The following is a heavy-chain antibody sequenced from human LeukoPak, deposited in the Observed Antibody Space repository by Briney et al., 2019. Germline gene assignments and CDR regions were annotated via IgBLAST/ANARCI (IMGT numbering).Heavy chain of an antibody. CDR3: AELGITIIGGV. Sequence: PGGSLRLSCAASGFTFSSYSVNWVRHAPGKGLERVSSISSSSSYRYYADSVKGRFTISRDNAKNSVYLQMNSLRAEDTAVYYCAELGITIIGGVWGKGTTVTTSS. J-gene: IGHJ6*04. CDR2: ISSSSSYR. V-gene: IGHV3-21*06. CDR1: GFTFSSYS. D-gene: IGHD3-10*02.